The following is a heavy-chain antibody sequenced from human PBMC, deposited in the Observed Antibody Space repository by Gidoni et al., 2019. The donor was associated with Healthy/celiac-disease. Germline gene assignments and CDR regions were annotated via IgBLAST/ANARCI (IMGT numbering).Heavy chain of an antibody. Sequence: QVQLVQSGAEVKKPGSSVKVSCKASGGTFSSYAISWVRQAPGQGLEWMGGIIPIFGTANYAQKFQGRVTITADESTSTAYMELSSLRSEDTAVYYCARNHGPVVVVAATNPDQINDAFDIWGQGTMVTVSS. V-gene: IGHV1-69*01. CDR2: IIPIFGTA. CDR3: ARNHGPVVVVAATNPDQINDAFDI. J-gene: IGHJ3*02. CDR1: GGTFSSYA. D-gene: IGHD2-15*01.